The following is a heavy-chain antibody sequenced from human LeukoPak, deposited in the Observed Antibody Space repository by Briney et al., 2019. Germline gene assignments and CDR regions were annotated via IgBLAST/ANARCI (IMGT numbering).Heavy chain of an antibody. D-gene: IGHD3-22*01. CDR3: ARAHSHYYDSSGYSIDY. Sequence: SETLSLTCTVSGGSISSGSYYWSWIRQPAGKGLEWIGRIYTSGSTNYNPSFKSRVTISVGTSKNQFSLKLSSVTAADTAVYYCARAHSHYYDSSGYSIDYWGQGTLVTVSS. CDR2: IYTSGST. V-gene: IGHV4-61*02. J-gene: IGHJ4*02. CDR1: GGSISSGSYY.